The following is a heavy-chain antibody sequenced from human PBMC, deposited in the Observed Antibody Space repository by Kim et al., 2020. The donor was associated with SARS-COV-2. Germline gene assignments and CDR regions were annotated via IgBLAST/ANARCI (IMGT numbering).Heavy chain of an antibody. CDR2: IWYDGRNK. V-gene: IGHV3-33*01. J-gene: IGHJ6*01. D-gene: IGHD2-2*01. CDR3: ASEEGSTRFGYIDG. CDR1: GFIFSTYG. Sequence: GGSLRLTCEASGFIFSTYGMHWVRQAPGKGMEWVAVIWYDGRNKYYADSVKGRFTISRDNSKKTLYLQMNSLRVEDTAVYYCASEEGSTRFGYIDGWGKG.